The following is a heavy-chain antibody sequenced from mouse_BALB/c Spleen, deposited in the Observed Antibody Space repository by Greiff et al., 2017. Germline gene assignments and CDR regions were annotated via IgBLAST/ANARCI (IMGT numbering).Heavy chain of an antibody. CDR3: TRWDYDGYYAMDY. V-gene: IGHV1-5*01. CDR1: GYTFTSYW. Sequence: VQLQQSGTVLARPGASVKMSCKASGYTFTSYWMHWVKQRPGQGLEWIGAIYPGNSDTSYNQKFKGKAKLTAVTSTSTAYMELSSLTNEDSAVYYCTRWDYDGYYAMDYWGQGTSVTVSS. D-gene: IGHD2-4*01. CDR2: IYPGNSDT. J-gene: IGHJ4*01.